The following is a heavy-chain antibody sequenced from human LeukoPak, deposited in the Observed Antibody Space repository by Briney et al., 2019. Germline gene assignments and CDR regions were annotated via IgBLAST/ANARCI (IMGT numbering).Heavy chain of an antibody. D-gene: IGHD1-26*01. Sequence: KPSETLSLTCTVSGISITTYYWSWIRQPPGKGLEWIGLIHYSGSTTYNPSLKSRVTISIDTSKNQFSLHLISVTAADTAVYYCARDIREVGDSHYFDYWGRGALVTV. CDR3: ARDIREVGDSHYFDY. V-gene: IGHV4-59*01. J-gene: IGHJ4*02. CDR1: GISITTYY. CDR2: IHYSGST.